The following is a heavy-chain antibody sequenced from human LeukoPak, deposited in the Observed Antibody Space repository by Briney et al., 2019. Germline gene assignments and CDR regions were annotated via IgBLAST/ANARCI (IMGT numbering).Heavy chain of an antibody. CDR2: ISSSSSYI. CDR3: AREDIVVVPAALNYYYYYGMDV. V-gene: IGHV3-21*01. D-gene: IGHD2-2*01. Sequence: GGSLRLSCAASGFTFSSYSMNWVRQAPGKGLEWVSSISSSSSYIYYADLVKGRFTISRDNAKNSLYLQMNSLRAEDTAVYYCAREDIVVVPAALNYYYYYGMDVWGQGTTVTVSS. J-gene: IGHJ6*02. CDR1: GFTFSSYS.